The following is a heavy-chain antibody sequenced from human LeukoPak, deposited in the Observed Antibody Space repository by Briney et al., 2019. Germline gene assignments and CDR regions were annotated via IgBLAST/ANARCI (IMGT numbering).Heavy chain of an antibody. CDR3: AVNSTKHAFDF. D-gene: IGHD5/OR15-5a*01. Sequence: PSETLSLTCTVSGGSTSTYYWSWIRQPPGKGLEWIGNIYNSGSTNYNPSLKSRVTMSVDTAKNHFSLKLSSVTAADTAMYYCAVNSTKHAFDFWGQGTMVTVSS. V-gene: IGHV4-59*08. CDR2: IYNSGST. CDR1: GGSTSTYY. J-gene: IGHJ3*01.